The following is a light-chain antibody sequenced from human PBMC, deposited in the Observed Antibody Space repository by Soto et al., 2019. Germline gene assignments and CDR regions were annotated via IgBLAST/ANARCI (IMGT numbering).Light chain of an antibody. CDR3: CSYTSSSTLV. J-gene: IGLJ1*01. CDR1: SSDVGGYNY. CDR2: DVS. Sequence: QSALTQPASVSGSPGQSITISCTGTSSDVGGYNYVSWYQQHPGKAPKLMIYDVSNRPSGVSNRFSGSKSGNTASLTISGLQAEDEADYYCCSYTSSSTLVFGNGTKVTVL. V-gene: IGLV2-14*01.